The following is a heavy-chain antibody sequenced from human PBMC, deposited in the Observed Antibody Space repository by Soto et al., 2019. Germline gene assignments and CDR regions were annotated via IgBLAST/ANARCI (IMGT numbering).Heavy chain of an antibody. Sequence: GGSLRLSCAASGFTFSSYAMHWVRQAPGKGLEWVAVISYDGSNKYYADSVKGRFTISRDNSKNTLYLQMNSLRAEDTAVYYCARGGFVVVPADNYYFDYWGQGTLVTVSS. CDR2: ISYDGSNK. J-gene: IGHJ4*02. CDR1: GFTFSSYA. CDR3: ARGGFVVVPADNYYFDY. V-gene: IGHV3-30-3*01. D-gene: IGHD2-2*01.